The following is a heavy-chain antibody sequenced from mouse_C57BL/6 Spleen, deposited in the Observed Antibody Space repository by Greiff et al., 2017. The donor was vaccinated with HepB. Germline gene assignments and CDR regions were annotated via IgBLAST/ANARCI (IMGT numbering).Heavy chain of an antibody. Sequence: VQLQQSGPELVKPGASVKLSCKASGYTFTSYGISWVKQRTGQGLEWIGEIYPRSGNTYYNEKFKGKATLTADKSSSTAYMELRSLTSEDSAVYFCARWGSNWYFDVWGTGTTVTVSS. CDR2: IYPRSGNT. D-gene: IGHD5-1*01. CDR3: ARWGSNWYFDV. V-gene: IGHV1-81*01. J-gene: IGHJ1*03. CDR1: GYTFTSYG.